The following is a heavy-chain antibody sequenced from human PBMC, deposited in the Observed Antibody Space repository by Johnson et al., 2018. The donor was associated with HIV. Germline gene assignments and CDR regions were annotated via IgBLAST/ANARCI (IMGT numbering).Heavy chain of an antibody. CDR1: GFTFSSYA. CDR3: ARGVGLVDGMIVDAFDI. J-gene: IGHJ3*02. D-gene: IGHD3-22*01. CDR2: ISYDGSNK. V-gene: IGHV3-30*04. Sequence: QVQLVESGGGVVQHGTSLRLSCAASGFTFSSYAMHWVRQAPGKGLEWVAVISYDGSNKYYTDSVKGRFTISRDNSKNTLYLQMNSLRAEDTAVYYCARGVGLVDGMIVDAFDIWGQGTMVTVSS.